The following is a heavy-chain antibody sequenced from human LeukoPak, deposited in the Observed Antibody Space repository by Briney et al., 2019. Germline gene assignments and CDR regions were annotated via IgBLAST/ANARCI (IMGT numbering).Heavy chain of an antibody. CDR3: AREGGGYGVGLDAFDI. V-gene: IGHV3-30*04. Sequence: GRSLTLSCAASGFTFNTYPMHWVRQAPGKGLEWVASTSYHEESKFYADYVQGRFTISGDKTKTPLYLQMNSLRPEDTALYYCAREGGGYGVGLDAFDIWGQGTMVTVSS. CDR2: TSYHEESK. D-gene: IGHD5/OR15-5a*01. CDR1: GFTFNTYP. J-gene: IGHJ3*02.